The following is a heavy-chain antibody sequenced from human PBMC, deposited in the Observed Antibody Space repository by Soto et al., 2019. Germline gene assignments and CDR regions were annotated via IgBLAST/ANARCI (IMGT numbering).Heavy chain of an antibody. CDR2: ITTSDDIT. V-gene: IGHV3-23*01. Sequence: EVQLFESGGGLVEPGESLRLSCAASGFIFKDFAMSWVSQAPGKGLEWVSTITTSDDITYSADSVRGRFTISRDNSANTLFLQMSSLRGDDTATYYCTKGDSSGYFDPSSGYSTPDHWGQGTLVTVSS. J-gene: IGHJ5*02. CDR3: TKGDSSGYFDPSSGYSTPDH. D-gene: IGHD3-3*01. CDR1: GFIFKDFA.